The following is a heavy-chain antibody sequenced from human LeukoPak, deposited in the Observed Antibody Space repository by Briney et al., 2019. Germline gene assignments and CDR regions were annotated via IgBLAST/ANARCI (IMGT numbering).Heavy chain of an antibody. CDR3: ARLVVAGTGGDY. J-gene: IGHJ4*02. CDR1: GGSIGASINSPNW. CDR2: IFHSGTT. V-gene: IGHV4-4*02. D-gene: IGHD6-19*01. Sequence: SETLSLTCAVSGGSIGASINSPNWWSWVRQPPGKGLEWIGEIFHSGTTNYNPSLKSRVTISVDTSKNQFSLKLSSVTAADTAVYYCARLVVAGTGGDYWGQGTLVTVSS.